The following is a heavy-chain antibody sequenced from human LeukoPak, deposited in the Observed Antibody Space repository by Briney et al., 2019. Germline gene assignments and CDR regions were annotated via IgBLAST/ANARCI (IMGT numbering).Heavy chain of an antibody. Sequence: SETLSLTCTVSGVSVSSGSYYWSWIRQPPGKGLEWIVYIFYSGTSNYNPSLKSRVTTSVDTSKNQVSLKLSSVTAADTAVYYCARGRGGHDDAFDIWGQGTMVTASS. CDR3: ARGRGGHDDAFDI. D-gene: IGHD5-24*01. CDR2: IFYSGTS. CDR1: GVSVSSGSYY. J-gene: IGHJ3*02. V-gene: IGHV4-61*01.